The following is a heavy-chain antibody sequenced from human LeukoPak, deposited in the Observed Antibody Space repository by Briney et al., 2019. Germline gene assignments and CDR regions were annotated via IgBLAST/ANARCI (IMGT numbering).Heavy chain of an antibody. V-gene: IGHV1-46*01. D-gene: IGHD3-9*01. J-gene: IGHJ3*02. CDR3: ARSDILTGYAFDI. CDR1: GYTFTSYY. Sequence: GASVKVSCKASGYTFTSYYMHWVRQAPGQGLEWMGIINPSGGSTSYAQKFQGRVTITADESTSTAYMELSSLRSEDTAVYYCARSDILTGYAFDIWGQGTMVTVSS. CDR2: INPSGGST.